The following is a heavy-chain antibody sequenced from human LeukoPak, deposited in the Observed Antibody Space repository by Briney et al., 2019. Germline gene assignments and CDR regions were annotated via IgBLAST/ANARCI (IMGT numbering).Heavy chain of an antibody. D-gene: IGHD1-20*01. J-gene: IGHJ5*02. V-gene: IGHV3-30*03. CDR1: GFTFSSYW. CDR3: ARALPPTYNLNSPDNWFDP. CDR2: ISYDGSNK. Sequence: PGGSLRLSCAASGFTFSSYWMSWVRQSPGKGLEWVAVISYDGSNKYYADSVKGRFTISRDNSKNTLYLQMNSLRSDDTALYYCARALPPTYNLNSPDNWFDPWGQGTLVTVSS.